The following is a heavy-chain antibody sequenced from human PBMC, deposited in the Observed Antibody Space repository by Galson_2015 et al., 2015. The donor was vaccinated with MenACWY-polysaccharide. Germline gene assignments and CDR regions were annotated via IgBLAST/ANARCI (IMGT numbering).Heavy chain of an antibody. J-gene: IGHJ6*02. Sequence: SLRLSCAASGFTFGSYRMNWVRQAPGKGLEWVSSISSSSSYIYYADSVKGRFTISRDNAKNSLYLQMNSLRAEDTAVYYCARGIDYGMDVWGQGTTVAVSS. D-gene: IGHD2/OR15-2a*01. V-gene: IGHV3-21*01. CDR3: ARGIDYGMDV. CDR1: GFTFGSYR. CDR2: ISSSSSYI.